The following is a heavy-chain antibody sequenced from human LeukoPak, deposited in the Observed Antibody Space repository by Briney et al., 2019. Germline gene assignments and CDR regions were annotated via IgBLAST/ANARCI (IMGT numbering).Heavy chain of an antibody. D-gene: IGHD1-26*01. V-gene: IGHV4-38-2*02. CDR2: IYHSGST. CDR1: GYSISSGYF. Sequence: KRSETLSLNCTVSGYSISSGYFWGWIRQPPGKGLEWIGSIYHSGSTYYNPSLKSRVTLSVDTSKNQYSQKLSSVTAADTAGYYCARHKGSELPYCDCDYMDVWGKGNTVTVSS. CDR3: ARHKGSELPYCDCDYMDV. J-gene: IGHJ6*03.